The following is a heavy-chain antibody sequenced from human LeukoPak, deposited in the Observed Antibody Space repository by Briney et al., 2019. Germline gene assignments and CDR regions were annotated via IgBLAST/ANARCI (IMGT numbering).Heavy chain of an antibody. CDR1: GGSINIYY. CDR2: IYTSGST. CDR3: ASGVVVITTRPFDY. J-gene: IGHJ4*02. D-gene: IGHD3-22*01. Sequence: SETLSLTCTVSGGSINIYYWSWIRQPAGKGLEWIGRIYTSGSTNYNPSLKSRVTISVDTSKNQFSLKLSSVTAADTAVYYCASGVVVITTRPFDYWGQGTLVTVSS. V-gene: IGHV4-4*07.